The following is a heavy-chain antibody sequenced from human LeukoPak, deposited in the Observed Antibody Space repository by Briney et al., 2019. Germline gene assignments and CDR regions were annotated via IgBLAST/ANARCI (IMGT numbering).Heavy chain of an antibody. CDR3: ARRGSGRHFDF. J-gene: IGHJ4*02. Sequence: VSYISGGSSTIYYADSLTGRFTVSRDNAKNSLYLLMNSLRAEDTAVYYCARRGSGRHFDFWGQGTLVTVSS. CDR2: ISGGSSTI. V-gene: IGHV3-11*01. D-gene: IGHD2-15*01.